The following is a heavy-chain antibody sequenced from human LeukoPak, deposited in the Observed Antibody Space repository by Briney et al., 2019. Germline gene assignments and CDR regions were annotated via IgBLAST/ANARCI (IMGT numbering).Heavy chain of an antibody. CDR3: ARRTVSGRDNWFAP. Sequence: ASVKVSCKASGYTFTSYDINWVRQATGQGLEWMGWLNPNSGNTGYAQKFQGRLTITRNTSINTAYMELSSLRSEDTAVYYCARRTVSGRDNWFAPGGQGTLFTVSS. CDR1: GYTFTSYD. V-gene: IGHV1-8*03. CDR2: LNPNSGNT. D-gene: IGHD6-19*01. J-gene: IGHJ5*02.